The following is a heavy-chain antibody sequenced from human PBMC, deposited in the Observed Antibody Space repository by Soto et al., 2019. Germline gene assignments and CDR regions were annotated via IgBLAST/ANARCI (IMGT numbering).Heavy chain of an antibody. CDR2: INHSGST. CDR3: ARHQLYGSGSYGPIYFDY. Sequence: PSETLSLTCAVYGGSFSGYYWSWIRQPPGKGLEWIGEINHSGSTNYNPSLKSRVTISVDTSKNQFSLKLSSVTAADTAVYYCARHQLYGSGSYGPIYFDYWGQGTLVTVSS. D-gene: IGHD3-10*01. J-gene: IGHJ4*02. CDR1: GGSFSGYY. V-gene: IGHV4-34*01.